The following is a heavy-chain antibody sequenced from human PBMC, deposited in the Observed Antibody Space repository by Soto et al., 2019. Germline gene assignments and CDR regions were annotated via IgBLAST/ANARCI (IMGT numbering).Heavy chain of an antibody. CDR2: INPSGGST. V-gene: IGHV1-46*01. CDR1: GYTFTSCY. J-gene: IGHJ6*02. CDR3: ARDVEYQLLIGYYYYYGVDV. D-gene: IGHD2-2*01. Sequence: ASVKVSCKASGYTFTSCYMHWVRQAPGQGLEWMGIINPSGGSTSYAQKFQGRVTMTRDTSTSTVYMELSSLRSEDTAVYYCARDVEYQLLIGYYYYYGVDVWGQGTTVTVSS.